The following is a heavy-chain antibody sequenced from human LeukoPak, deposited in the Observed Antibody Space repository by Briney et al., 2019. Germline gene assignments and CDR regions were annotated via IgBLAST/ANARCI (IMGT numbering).Heavy chain of an antibody. D-gene: IGHD5-24*01. CDR2: ISGSGGST. V-gene: IGHV3-23*01. CDR3: AKDVEMATILGYTSFYYFDY. CDR1: GFTFSSYA. J-gene: IGHJ4*02. Sequence: GGSLRLSCAASGFTFSSYAMSWVRQAPGKGLEWVSAISGSGGSTYYADSVKGRFTISRDNSKNTLYLQMNSLRAEDTAVYYCAKDVEMATILGYTSFYYFDYWGQGTLVTVSS.